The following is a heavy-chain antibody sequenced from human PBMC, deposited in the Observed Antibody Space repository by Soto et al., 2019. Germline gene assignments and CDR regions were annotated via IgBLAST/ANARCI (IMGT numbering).Heavy chain of an antibody. J-gene: IGHJ6*02. V-gene: IGHV1-8*01. CDR3: ARGGLALMDV. CDR2: MNPNSGNT. D-gene: IGHD2-21*01. Sequence: ASVKVSCKPSGYPFTSYDINWVRQATGQGLEWIGWMNPNSGNTGSAQKFQGRVTITRDTSASTAYMELSTLRSEDTAVYYCARGGLALMDVWGQGTTVTVSS. CDR1: GYPFTSYD.